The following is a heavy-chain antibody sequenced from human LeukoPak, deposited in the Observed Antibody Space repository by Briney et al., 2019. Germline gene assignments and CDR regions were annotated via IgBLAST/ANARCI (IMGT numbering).Heavy chain of an antibody. J-gene: IGHJ5*02. D-gene: IGHD2-2*01. CDR2: ISTSSRYI. V-gene: IGHV3-21*06. CDR1: GFTLSTFD. Sequence: AGGSLRLSCAASGFTLSTFDMNWVRQAPGKGLEWVSSISTSSRYIYYRDSVKGRFTISRDDAKNSLYLQMNSLTVEDTAVYYCARADCSGSICYLRHSWFDPWGQGTLVTVSS. CDR3: ARADCSGSICYLRHSWFDP.